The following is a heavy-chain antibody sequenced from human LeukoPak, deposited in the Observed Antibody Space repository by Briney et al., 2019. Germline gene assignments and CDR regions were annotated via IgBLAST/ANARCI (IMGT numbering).Heavy chain of an antibody. J-gene: IGHJ4*02. Sequence: ASVKVSCKASGYTFTGYYMHWVRQAPGQGLEWMGRLNPNSGGTNYAQKFQGRVTMTRDTSISTAYMELSRLRSDDTAVYYCARREMVYATTTEYYFDYWGQGTLVTVSS. D-gene: IGHD2-8*01. V-gene: IGHV1-2*06. CDR2: LNPNSGGT. CDR1: GYTFTGYY. CDR3: ARREMVYATTTEYYFDY.